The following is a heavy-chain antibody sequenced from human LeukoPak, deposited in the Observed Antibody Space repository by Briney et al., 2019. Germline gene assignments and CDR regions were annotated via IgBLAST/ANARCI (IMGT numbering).Heavy chain of an antibody. V-gene: IGHV1-2*02. CDR3: ARGDITIFGVDSYYYYMDV. CDR1: GYTFTGYY. J-gene: IGHJ6*03. CDR2: INPNSGGT. D-gene: IGHD3-3*01. Sequence: ASVKVSCKASGYTFTGYYMHWVRQAPGQGLEWMGWINPNSGGTNYAQKFQGRVTMTRDTSISTAYMELSRLRSDDTAVYYCARGDITIFGVDSYYYYMDVWGKGTTVTVSS.